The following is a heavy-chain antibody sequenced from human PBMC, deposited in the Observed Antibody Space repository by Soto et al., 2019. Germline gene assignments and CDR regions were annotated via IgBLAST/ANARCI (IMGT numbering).Heavy chain of an antibody. V-gene: IGHV4-34*01. Sequence: QVQLQQWGAGLLKPSETLSLTCAVYGGSFSGYYWSWIRQPPGKGLEWIGEINHSGSTNYNPSLKSRVTISVDTSKNQFSLKLSSVTAADTAVYYCARATKVGYNWFDPWGQGTLVTGSS. D-gene: IGHD6-13*01. CDR1: GGSFSGYY. CDR2: INHSGST. J-gene: IGHJ5*01. CDR3: ARATKVGYNWFDP.